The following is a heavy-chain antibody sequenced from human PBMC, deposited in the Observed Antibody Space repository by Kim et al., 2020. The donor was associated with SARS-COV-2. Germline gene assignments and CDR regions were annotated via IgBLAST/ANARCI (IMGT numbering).Heavy chain of an antibody. D-gene: IGHD3-22*01. CDR1: GGTFSSYA. CDR3: ARDSAYYYDSSGYLFV. J-gene: IGHJ4*02. V-gene: IGHV1-69*13. Sequence: SVKVSCKASGGTFSSYAISWVRQAPGQGLKWMGGIIPIFGTANYAQKFQGRVTITADESTSTAYMELSSLRSEDTAVYYCARDSAYYYDSSGYLFVWGQGTLVTVSS. CDR2: IIPIFGTA.